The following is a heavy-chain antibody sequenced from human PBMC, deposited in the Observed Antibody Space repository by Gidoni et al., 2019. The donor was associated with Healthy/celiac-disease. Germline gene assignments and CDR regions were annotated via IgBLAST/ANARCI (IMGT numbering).Heavy chain of an antibody. CDR1: GYSFTSYW. CDR3: ARLILGYGGSYSDYYYGMDV. V-gene: IGHV5-10-1*03. CDR2: IDPSDSYT. D-gene: IGHD1-26*01. J-gene: IGHJ6*02. Sequence: EVQLVQSGAEVKKPGESLRISCKGSGYSFTSYWISWVRQMPGKGLEWMGGIDPSDSYTNYSPSFQGHVTISADKSISTAYLQWSSLKAADTAMYYCARLILGYGGSYSDYYYGMDVWGQGTTVTVSS.